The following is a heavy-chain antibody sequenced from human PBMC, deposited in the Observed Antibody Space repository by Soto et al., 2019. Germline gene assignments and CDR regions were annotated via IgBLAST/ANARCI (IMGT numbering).Heavy chain of an antibody. D-gene: IGHD3-10*01. V-gene: IGHV4-4*02. CDR2: IYHSGST. J-gene: IGHJ5*02. Sequence: SETLSLTCAVSGDSISSSNRWSWVRQPPGKGLEWIGEIYHSGSTNYNPSLKSRVTISVDKSKNQFSLKLSSVTAADTAVYYCARHSYYYGSTYGCWLDPWGQGTLVTVSS. CDR1: GDSISSSNR. CDR3: ARHSYYYGSTYGCWLDP.